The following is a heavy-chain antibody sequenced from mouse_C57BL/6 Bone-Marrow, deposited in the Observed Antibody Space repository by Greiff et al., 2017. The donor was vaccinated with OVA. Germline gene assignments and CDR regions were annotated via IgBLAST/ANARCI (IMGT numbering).Heavy chain of an antibody. D-gene: IGHD3-3*01. CDR3: ARDGTRAY. Sequence: QVQLQQSGAELVRPGTSVKVSCKASGYAFTNYLIEWVKQRPGQGLEWIGVLNPGSGGTNYNEKFKGKATLTADKSSSTAYMQLSSLTSEDSAVYFCARDGTRAYWGQGTLVTVSA. V-gene: IGHV1-54*01. CDR2: LNPGSGGT. CDR1: GYAFTNYL. J-gene: IGHJ3*01.